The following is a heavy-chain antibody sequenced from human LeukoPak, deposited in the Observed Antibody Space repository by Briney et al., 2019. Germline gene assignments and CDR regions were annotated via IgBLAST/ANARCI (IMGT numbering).Heavy chain of an antibody. CDR3: ATGSRWFAP. Sequence: PGGSLRLSCAVSGLTFSNYWMSWVRQAPGKGLEWVANINQDGSETYYVDSVKGRFTISRDDARDSLYLQMNSLRADDTAVYYCATGSRWFAPWGQGTLVTVSS. CDR1: GLTFSNYW. CDR2: INQDGSET. J-gene: IGHJ5*02. V-gene: IGHV3-7*01. D-gene: IGHD2-2*01.